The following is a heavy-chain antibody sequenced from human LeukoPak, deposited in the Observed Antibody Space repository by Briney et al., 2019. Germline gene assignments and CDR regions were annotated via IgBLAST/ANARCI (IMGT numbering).Heavy chain of an antibody. V-gene: IGHV3-33*01. CDR1: GFTFISYG. D-gene: IGHD1-26*01. Sequence: GGSLRLSCAASGFTFISYGMHWVRQSPGKGLERVAVAYDDRDNKYHADSVKGRFTVSKDNSKKTLYLQMSSLRAEDTAIYYCATGGLYFYSDWGQGILVTVSS. CDR2: AYDDRDNK. J-gene: IGHJ4*02. CDR3: ATGGLYFYSD.